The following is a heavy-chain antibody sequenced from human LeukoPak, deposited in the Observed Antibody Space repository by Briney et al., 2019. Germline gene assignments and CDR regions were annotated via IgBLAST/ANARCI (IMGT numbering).Heavy chain of an antibody. V-gene: IGHV3-23*01. D-gene: IGHD2-15*01. CDR2: ISGSGGST. CDR3: ASPVVVVATREVDY. J-gene: IGHJ4*02. CDR1: GFTFSSYS. Sequence: PGGSLRLSCAASGFTFSSYSMNWVLQAPGKGLEWVSAISGSGGSTYYADSVKGRFTISRDNSKNTLYLQMNSLRAEDTAVYYCASPVVVVATREVDYWGQGTLVTVSS.